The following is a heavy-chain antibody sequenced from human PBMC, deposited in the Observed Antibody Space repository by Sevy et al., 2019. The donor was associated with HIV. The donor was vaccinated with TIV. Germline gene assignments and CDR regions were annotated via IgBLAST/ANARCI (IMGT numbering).Heavy chain of an antibody. Sequence: ASVKVSCKVSGSTLTKLSMHWVRQAPGKGLEWMGRFDPEDGETIYAQKFKGRFTMTEDTSTDTAYMFLTTLSSEDTAVDHCESAREYYSVNSGYFDYWGQGTQVTVSS. D-gene: IGHD3-22*01. V-gene: IGHV1-24*01. J-gene: IGHJ4*02. CDR1: GSTLTKLS. CDR2: FDPEDGET. CDR3: ESAREYYSVNSGYFDY.